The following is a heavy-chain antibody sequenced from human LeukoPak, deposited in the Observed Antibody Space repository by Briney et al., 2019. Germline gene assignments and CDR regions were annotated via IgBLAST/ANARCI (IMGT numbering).Heavy chain of an antibody. CDR3: ARDRDDAFDI. Sequence: SETLSLTCTGSGCSISSYYWSWIRQPPGKGLEWIGYIYYSGSTNYNPSLKSRVTISVDTSKNQFSLKLSSVTAADTAVYYCARDRDDAFDIWGQGTMVTVSS. V-gene: IGHV4-59*01. CDR2: IYYSGST. CDR1: GCSISSYY. J-gene: IGHJ3*02.